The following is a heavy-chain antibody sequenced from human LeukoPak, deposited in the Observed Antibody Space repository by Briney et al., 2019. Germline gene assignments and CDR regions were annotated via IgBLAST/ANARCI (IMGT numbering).Heavy chain of an antibody. CDR3: AREGWYSSSCFTSSYYYYYYMDV. J-gene: IGHJ6*03. CDR2: INWNGGST. CDR1: VFTFEVYG. Sequence: GGSLRLSCAASVFTFEVYGMSGVRQAPGKGLEWVSGINWNGGSTGYADSVKGRFTISRDNAKNSLYLQMNSLRAEDTALYYCAREGWYSSSCFTSSYYYYYYMDVWGKGTTVTVSS. D-gene: IGHD6-13*01. V-gene: IGHV3-20*04.